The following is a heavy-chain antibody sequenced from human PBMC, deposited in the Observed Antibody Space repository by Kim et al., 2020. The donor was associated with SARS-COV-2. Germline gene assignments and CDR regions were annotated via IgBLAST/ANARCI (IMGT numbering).Heavy chain of an antibody. CDR2: INPSGGST. CDR3: ARDLYYGDFPPPYYGMDV. D-gene: IGHD4-17*01. J-gene: IGHJ6*02. V-gene: IGHV1-46*01. CDR1: GYTFTSYY. Sequence: ASVKVSCKASGYTFTSYYMHWVRQAPGQGLEWIGIINPSGGSTSYAQKFQGRVTMTRDTSTSTVYMELSSLRSEDTAVYYCARDLYYGDFPPPYYGMDVWGQGTTVTVSS.